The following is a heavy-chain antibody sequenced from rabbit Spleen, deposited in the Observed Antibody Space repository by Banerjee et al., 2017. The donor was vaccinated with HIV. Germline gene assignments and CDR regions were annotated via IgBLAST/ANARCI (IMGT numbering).Heavy chain of an antibody. CDR1: GFDFSSYG. Sequence: QEQLVESGGGLVQPGGSLKLSCKASGFDFSSYGVSWVRQAPGKGLEWIGYIDPLFGSTYSANWVNGRFAISSHNAQNTLYLQLNSLTAADTATYFCARDSGSSFSSYGMDLWGPGTLVTVS. D-gene: IGHD8-1*01. CDR2: IDPLFGST. CDR3: ARDSGSSFSSYGMDL. J-gene: IGHJ6*01. V-gene: IGHV1S47*01.